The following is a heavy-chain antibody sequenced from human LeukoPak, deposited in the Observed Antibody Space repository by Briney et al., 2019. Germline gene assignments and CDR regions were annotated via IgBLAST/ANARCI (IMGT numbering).Heavy chain of an antibody. J-gene: IGHJ3*02. Sequence: PSETLSLTCTVSGGSISSSNDYWGWIRQPPGKGLEWIGSIYYSGSTYYNPSLKSRVTISVDTSKNQFSLKLSSVTAADTAVYYCARTWSYRGDDAFDIWGQGTMVTVSS. CDR3: ARTWSYRGDDAFDI. CDR2: IYYSGST. D-gene: IGHD3-10*01. V-gene: IGHV4-39*07. CDR1: GGSISSSNDY.